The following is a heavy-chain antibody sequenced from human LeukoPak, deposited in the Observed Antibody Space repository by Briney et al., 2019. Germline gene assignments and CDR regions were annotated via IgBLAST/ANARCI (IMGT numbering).Heavy chain of an antibody. D-gene: IGHD5-12*01. CDR1: GFTFSTYA. J-gene: IGHJ4*02. Sequence: GGSLRLSCAASGFTFSTYAMSWVRQAPGKGLEWVSGISGSSGSTFYADSVKGRFTISRDNSKNTLYLQMSSLRAEDTAVYYCAKDQVATIGHFDYWGQGSLVTVPS. CDR2: ISGSSGST. CDR3: AKDQVATIGHFDY. V-gene: IGHV3-23*01.